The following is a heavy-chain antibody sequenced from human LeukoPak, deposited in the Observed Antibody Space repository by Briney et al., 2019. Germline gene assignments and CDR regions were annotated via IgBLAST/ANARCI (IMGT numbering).Heavy chain of an antibody. D-gene: IGHD6-13*01. CDR2: INDSEST. J-gene: IGHJ4*02. Sequence: SETLSLTCAVYGVSFSGYYWSWIRQPPGKGLEWIGEINDSESTNYNPSLKSRVTISIDTSKNQFSLRLSSVTAADTAMYYCARETAAAGSFMAINDYWGQGTLVTASS. CDR1: GVSFSGYY. V-gene: IGHV4-34*01. CDR3: ARETAAAGSFMAINDY.